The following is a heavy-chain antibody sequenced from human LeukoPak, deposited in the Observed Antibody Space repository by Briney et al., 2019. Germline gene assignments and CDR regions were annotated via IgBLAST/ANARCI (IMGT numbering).Heavy chain of an antibody. CDR1: GFTFSSYG. Sequence: KPGGSLRLSCAASGFTFSSYGMNWVRQAPGKGLEWVSSISSSSSYIYYVDSVKGRFTISRDNAKNSLYLQMNSLRAEDTAVYYCARGPTVTTLDYWGQGTLVTVSS. V-gene: IGHV3-21*01. CDR3: ARGPTVTTLDY. D-gene: IGHD4-17*01. J-gene: IGHJ4*02. CDR2: ISSSSSYI.